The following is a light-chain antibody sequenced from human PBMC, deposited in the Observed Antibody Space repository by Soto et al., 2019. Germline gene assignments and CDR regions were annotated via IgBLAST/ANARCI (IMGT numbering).Light chain of an antibody. CDR1: QSISGY. CDR2: AAS. Sequence: DIQMTQSPSSLSASVGDRVTITCRASQSISGYLNWYQQKPGKAPKLLIYAASSLQSGVPSRFSGSGSGTDFTLTISSLQSEDFATYYCQQSYSSPWTFGRGTKVDIK. J-gene: IGKJ1*01. V-gene: IGKV1-39*01. CDR3: QQSYSSPWT.